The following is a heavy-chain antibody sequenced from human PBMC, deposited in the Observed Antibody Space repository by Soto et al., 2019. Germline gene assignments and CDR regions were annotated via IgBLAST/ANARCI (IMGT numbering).Heavy chain of an antibody. CDR3: ARDPGYYYDSSGYYA. V-gene: IGHV4-59*01. CDR2: IYYSGST. D-gene: IGHD3-22*01. Sequence: SETLSLTCTVSGGSISSYYWSWIRQPPGKGLEWIGYIYYSGSTNYNPSLKSRVTISVDTSKNQFSLKLSSVTAADTAVYYCARDPGYYYDSSGYYAWSQGTLDTVSS. J-gene: IGHJ4*02. CDR1: GGSISSYY.